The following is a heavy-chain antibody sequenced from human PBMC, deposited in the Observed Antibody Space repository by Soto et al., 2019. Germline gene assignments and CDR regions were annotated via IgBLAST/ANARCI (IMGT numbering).Heavy chain of an antibody. CDR2: ISGNDGKT. CDR1: GYRFTNHG. CDR3: ARDFYPLAYYFDY. J-gene: IGHJ4*02. Sequence: GASVKVSCKASGYRFTNHGISWVRQAPGQGLEWMGWISGNDGKTKYARKFQGRVTTTTDTSTSTAYMEMNSLRHDDTAVYYCARDFYPLAYYFDYWGQGTLVTVSS. V-gene: IGHV1-18*01.